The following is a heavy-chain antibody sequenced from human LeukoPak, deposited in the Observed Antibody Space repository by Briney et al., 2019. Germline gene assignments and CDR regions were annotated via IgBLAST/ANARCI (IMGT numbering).Heavy chain of an antibody. J-gene: IGHJ4*02. D-gene: IGHD3-22*01. CDR2: ISSRGGST. CDR3: AKREGYDSSGYRSYYFDY. Sequence: GGSLRLSCAASGFPFSSYAMSWVCQAPGKGLEWVSAISSRGGSTYYADSVKGRFTISRDNSKNTLYLQMNSLRAEDTAVYYCAKREGYDSSGYRSYYFDYWGQGTLVTASS. V-gene: IGHV3-23*01. CDR1: GFPFSSYA.